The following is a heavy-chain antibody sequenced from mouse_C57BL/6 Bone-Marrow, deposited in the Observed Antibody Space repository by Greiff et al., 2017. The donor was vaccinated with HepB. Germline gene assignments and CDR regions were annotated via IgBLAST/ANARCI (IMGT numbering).Heavy chain of an antibody. CDR1: GYTFTSYG. CDR2: IYPRSGNT. V-gene: IGHV1-81*01. CDR3: ARGRYYYGRGDY. J-gene: IGHJ2*01. D-gene: IGHD1-1*01. Sequence: QVQLQQSGAELARPGASVKLSCKASGYTFTSYGISWVKQRTGQGLEWIGEIYPRSGNTYYNEKFKCKATLTADKSSSTAYMELRSLTSEDSAVYFCARGRYYYGRGDYWGQGTTLTVSS.